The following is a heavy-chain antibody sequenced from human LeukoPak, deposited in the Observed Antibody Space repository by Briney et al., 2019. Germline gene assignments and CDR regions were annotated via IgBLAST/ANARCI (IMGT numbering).Heavy chain of an antibody. Sequence: SVKVSCKASGGTFSTYAISWVRQAPGQGLECVGRIVPILGTANYAQNFQGRVTITADRSTTTAYMELSSLRSEDTAVYYCARVPQGSSWPYYFDYWGQGTLVTVSS. D-gene: IGHD6-13*01. V-gene: IGHV1-69*04. CDR2: IVPILGTA. CDR1: GGTFSTYA. CDR3: ARVPQGSSWPYYFDY. J-gene: IGHJ4*02.